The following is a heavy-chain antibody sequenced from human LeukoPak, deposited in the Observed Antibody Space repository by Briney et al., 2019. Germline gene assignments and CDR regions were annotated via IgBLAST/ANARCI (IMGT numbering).Heavy chain of an antibody. CDR2: VIPLIGTA. Sequence: ASVKVSCKTSGDTFSRFAISWVRQAPGQGLEWMGGVIPLIGTAKYAQKFQGRVTITTDESTSTAYLEMRSLKSEDTAVYYCASPDAAMESAFAYWGQGTLVTVSS. D-gene: IGHD5-18*01. CDR1: GDTFSRFA. V-gene: IGHV1-69*05. J-gene: IGHJ4*02. CDR3: ASPDAAMESAFAY.